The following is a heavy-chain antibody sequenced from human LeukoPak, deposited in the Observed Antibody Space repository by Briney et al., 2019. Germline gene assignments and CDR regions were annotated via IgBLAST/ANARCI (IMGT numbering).Heavy chain of an antibody. J-gene: IGHJ4*02. V-gene: IGHV3-23*01. Sequence: PGGSLRLSCAASGFTFTTYALSWVRQAPGKGLEWVSAISSGGGATFYQDSVMGRFTISRDSSENTLYLQMNTLRADDTAVYYCAGQLGYCSDGSCYFDSWGQGTLVTVHS. CDR1: GFTFTTYA. CDR2: ISSGGGAT. D-gene: IGHD2-15*01. CDR3: AGQLGYCSDGSCYFDS.